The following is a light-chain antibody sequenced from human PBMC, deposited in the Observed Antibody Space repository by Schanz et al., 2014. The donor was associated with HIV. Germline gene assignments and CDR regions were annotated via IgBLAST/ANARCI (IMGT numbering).Light chain of an antibody. V-gene: IGKV1-5*03. Sequence: DIQMTQSPSTLSASVGDRVTITCRAGQSLDRWLAWYQQKPGKAPKLLIYRASYLESGVPSRFSGSGSGTEFTLTISSLQPDDFATYYCLQYHAFPWTFGQGTKV. CDR3: LQYHAFPWT. CDR2: RAS. CDR1: QSLDRW. J-gene: IGKJ1*01.